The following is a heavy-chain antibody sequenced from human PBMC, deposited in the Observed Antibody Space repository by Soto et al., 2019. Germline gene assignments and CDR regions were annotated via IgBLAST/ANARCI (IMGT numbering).Heavy chain of an antibody. V-gene: IGHV3-30*18. CDR3: AKVGCSGGICYNY. Sequence: GSLRLSCAASGFTFRSYDMNWVRQAPGKGLEWVAVISFDGSNKYFADSVKGRFTISRDNSKNTLYLEMNSLRAEDTAVYYCAKVGCSGGICYNYWGQGTLLTVSS. CDR2: ISFDGSNK. J-gene: IGHJ4*02. CDR1: GFTFRSYD. D-gene: IGHD2-15*01.